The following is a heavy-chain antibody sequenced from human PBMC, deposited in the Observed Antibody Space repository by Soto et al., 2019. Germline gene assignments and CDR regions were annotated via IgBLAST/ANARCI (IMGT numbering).Heavy chain of an antibody. CDR2: ISYDGSNK. D-gene: IGHD3-22*01. J-gene: IGHJ6*02. Sequence: AGGSLRLSCAASGFTFSSYGMHWVRQAPGKGLEWVAVISYDGSNKYYADSVKGRFTISRDNSKNTLYLQMNSLRAEDTAVYYCAKDSNYYDSSGYYYPRATYYYYGMDVWGQGTTVTVSS. V-gene: IGHV3-30*18. CDR1: GFTFSSYG. CDR3: AKDSNYYDSSGYYYPRATYYYYGMDV.